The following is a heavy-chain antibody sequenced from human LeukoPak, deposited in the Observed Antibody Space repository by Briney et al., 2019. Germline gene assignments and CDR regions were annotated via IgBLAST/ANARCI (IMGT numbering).Heavy chain of an antibody. CDR3: TRFRYDSSGYYYYFDY. CDR2: INGNGGGS. J-gene: IGHJ4*02. CDR1: GFTFSDHA. Sequence: GGSLRLSCAASGFTFSDHAMSWVRQAPAKGLEWVSSINGNGGGSYYIDSVKGRFTVSRDNSENALYLQMNSLKTEDTAVYYCTRFRYDSSGYYYYFDYWGQGTLVTVSS. D-gene: IGHD3-22*01. V-gene: IGHV3-23*01.